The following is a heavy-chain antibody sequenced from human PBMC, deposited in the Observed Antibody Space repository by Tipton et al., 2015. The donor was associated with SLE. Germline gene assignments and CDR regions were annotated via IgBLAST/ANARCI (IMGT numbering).Heavy chain of an antibody. Sequence: GSLRLSCAASGFSFSSYAMNWVRQAPGKGLEWVSRITGTGVTTYYAEYVKGRFTISRDNSKNTLFLQMNSLRADDTAVYYCAKDLGRGGLYNWGQGTLVTVSS. CDR1: GFSFSSYA. CDR3: AKDLGRGGLYN. CDR2: ITGTGVTT. J-gene: IGHJ4*02. D-gene: IGHD7-27*01. V-gene: IGHV3-23*01.